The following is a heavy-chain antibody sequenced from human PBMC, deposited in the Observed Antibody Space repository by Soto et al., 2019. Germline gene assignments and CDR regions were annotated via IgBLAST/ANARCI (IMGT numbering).Heavy chain of an antibody. CDR1: GYTFTSYY. Sequence: ASGKVSYKATGYTFTSYYNHWVRQAPGEGLEWVGIINPSGGSTSYAQKFQGRVTMTRDTSTSTVYMELSSLRSEDTAVYYCARVSGHYYDSSGYPDYWGQGTLVTVSS. D-gene: IGHD3-22*01. J-gene: IGHJ4*02. V-gene: IGHV1-46*01. CDR3: ARVSGHYYDSSGYPDY. CDR2: INPSGGST.